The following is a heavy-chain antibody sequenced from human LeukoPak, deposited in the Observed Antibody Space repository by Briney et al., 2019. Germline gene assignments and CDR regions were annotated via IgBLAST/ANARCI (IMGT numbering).Heavy chain of an antibody. Sequence: TVTDSSMESGETLIRKESRWVRQAHGQKNEGMGGIIPIFGTANYAQKFQGRVTITADESTSTAYMELSSLRSEDTAVYYCASGVEYQLLQGNWFDHWGQGTLVTVSS. J-gene: IGHJ5*02. CDR2: IIPIFGTA. CDR3: ASGVEYQLLQGNWFDH. D-gene: IGHD2-2*01. CDR1: GETLIRKE. V-gene: IGHV1-69*13.